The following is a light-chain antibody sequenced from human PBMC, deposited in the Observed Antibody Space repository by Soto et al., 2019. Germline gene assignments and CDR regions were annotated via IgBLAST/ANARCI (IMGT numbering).Light chain of an antibody. CDR1: SSDVCGYNY. J-gene: IGLJ1*01. V-gene: IGLV2-14*01. Sequence: QSVLTQPASVSGSPGQSITISCTGTSSDVCGYNYVSWYQQHPGKAPKFMIYDVSNRPSGVSTRFSGSKSGNTASLTISGLQAEDEADYYCISYTTSNTRQTFFATGPKVTVL. CDR3: ISYTTSNTRQTF. CDR2: DVS.